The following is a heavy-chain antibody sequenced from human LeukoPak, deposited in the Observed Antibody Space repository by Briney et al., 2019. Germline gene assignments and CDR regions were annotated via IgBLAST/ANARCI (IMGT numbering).Heavy chain of an antibody. CDR3: AKGRGAIVVVVAARFLDY. Sequence: GGSLRLSCVASGFTFDDHGMSWVRQAPGKGLEWVSAISGSGGSTYYADSVKGRFTISRDNSKNTLYLQMNSLRAEDTAVYYCAKGRGAIVVVVAARFLDYWGQGTLVTVSS. J-gene: IGHJ4*02. CDR1: GFTFDDHG. V-gene: IGHV3-23*01. CDR2: ISGSGGST. D-gene: IGHD2-15*01.